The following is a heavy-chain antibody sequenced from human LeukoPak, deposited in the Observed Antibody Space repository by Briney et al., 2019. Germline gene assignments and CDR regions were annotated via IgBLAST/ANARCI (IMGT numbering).Heavy chain of an antibody. CDR1: GGSISSGGYY. CDR3: ARERIAAAGTMGGPRINWLDP. Sequence: SETLSLTCTVSGGSISSGGYYWSWIRQHPGKGLEWIGYIYYSGSTYYNPSLKSRVTISVDTSKNQFSLKLSSVTAVDTAVYYCARERIAAAGTMGGPRINWLDPWGQGTLVTVSS. CDR2: IYYSGST. V-gene: IGHV4-31*03. J-gene: IGHJ5*02. D-gene: IGHD6-13*01.